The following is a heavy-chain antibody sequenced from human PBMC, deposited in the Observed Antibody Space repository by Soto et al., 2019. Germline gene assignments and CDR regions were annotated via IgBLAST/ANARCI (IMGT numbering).Heavy chain of an antibody. J-gene: IGHJ3*02. V-gene: IGHV3-7*01. Sequence: GSLRLSCAASGFTLSSYWMSWVRQAPGKGLEWVANIKQDGSEKYYVDSVKGRFTISRDNATNSLYLQMNSLRAEDTAVYYCARDWGRYCTNGVCPGAFDIWGQGTMVTVSS. D-gene: IGHD2-8*01. CDR1: GFTLSSYW. CDR3: ARDWGRYCTNGVCPGAFDI. CDR2: IKQDGSEK.